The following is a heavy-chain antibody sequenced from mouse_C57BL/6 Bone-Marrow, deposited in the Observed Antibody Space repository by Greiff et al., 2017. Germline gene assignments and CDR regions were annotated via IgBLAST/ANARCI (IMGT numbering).Heavy chain of an antibody. CDR2: IYPRSGNT. D-gene: IGHD2-3*01. Sequence: VQLQQSGAELARPGASVKLSCKASGYTFTSSGISWVKQRTGQGLEWIGEIYPRSGNTYYNEKFKGKATLTADKSSSTAYMELRSLTSEDSAVYFCARDLYDGYYDAMDYWGQGTSVTVSS. CDR3: ARDLYDGYYDAMDY. J-gene: IGHJ4*01. CDR1: GYTFTSSG. V-gene: IGHV1-81*01.